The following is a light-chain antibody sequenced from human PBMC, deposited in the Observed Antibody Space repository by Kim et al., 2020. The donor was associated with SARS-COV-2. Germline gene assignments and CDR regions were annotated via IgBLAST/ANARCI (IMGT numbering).Light chain of an antibody. CDR2: DAS. CDR3: LQRGNWPLT. J-gene: IGKJ4*01. CDR1: QSVSTY. V-gene: IGKV3-11*01. Sequence: LSPGERATLSCRASQSVSTYLALYQQTPGQAPRLFIYDASNRATGIPARFSGGVSGTYFTLTISSLEPEDFAIYYCLQRGNWPLTFGGGTKVDIK.